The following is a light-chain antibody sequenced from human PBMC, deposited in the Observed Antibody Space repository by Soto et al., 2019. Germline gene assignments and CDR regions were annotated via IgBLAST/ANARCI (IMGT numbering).Light chain of an antibody. CDR1: QSVSRN. Sequence: EIVMTQSPATLSVSPGERATPSCRASQSVSRNLAWYQQRPGQAPRLLIYGASTRATAIPARFSGSGSGTEFTLTISSLQSEDFAVYYCQQYNDWPRTFGQGTKV. J-gene: IGKJ1*01. V-gene: IGKV3-15*01. CDR2: GAS. CDR3: QQYNDWPRT.